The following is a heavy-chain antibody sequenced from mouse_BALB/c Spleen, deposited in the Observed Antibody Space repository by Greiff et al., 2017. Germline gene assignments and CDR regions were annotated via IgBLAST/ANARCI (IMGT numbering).Heavy chain of an antibody. D-gene: IGHD2-14*01. CDR1: GYTFSSYW. Sequence: QVQLQQSGAELMKPGASVKISCKATGYTFSSYWIEWVKQRPGHGLEWIGEILPGSGSTNYNEKFKGKATFTEDTSSNTAYMQLSSLTSEDSAVYYCARDRYDGDYYAMDYWGQGTSVTVSS. CDR3: ARDRYDGDYYAMDY. CDR2: ILPGSGST. V-gene: IGHV1-9*01. J-gene: IGHJ4*01.